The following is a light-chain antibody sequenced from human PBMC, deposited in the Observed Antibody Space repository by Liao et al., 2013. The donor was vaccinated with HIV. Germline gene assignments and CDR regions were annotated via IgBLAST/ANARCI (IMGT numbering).Light chain of an antibody. CDR3: QVWDSSSDHEV. J-gene: IGLJ2*01. Sequence: SYVVTQPPSVSVAPGKTAWITCGEDNIGSKSVQWYQQKPGQAPLFVFYYDSDRPSGIPERFSGSNFGNTATLTISRVEAGDEADYYCQVWDSSSDHEVFGGGTEXDRP. CDR1: NIGSKS. CDR2: YDS. V-gene: IGLV3-21*01.